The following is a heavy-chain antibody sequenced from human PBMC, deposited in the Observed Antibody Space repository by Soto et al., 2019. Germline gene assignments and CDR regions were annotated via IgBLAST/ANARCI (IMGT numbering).Heavy chain of an antibody. CDR1: GGTFSSYA. CDR3: ARARGIVAAQNRRDYYYYGMDV. V-gene: IGHV1-69*01. CDR2: IIPIFGTA. D-gene: IGHD6-13*01. Sequence: QVQLVQSGAEVKKPGSSVKVSCKASGGTFSSYAISWVRQAPGQGLEWMGGIIPIFGTANYAQKFQGRVTITADESTSTAYMELSSLRSEDTAVYYCARARGIVAAQNRRDYYYYGMDVWGQGTTVTVSS. J-gene: IGHJ6*02.